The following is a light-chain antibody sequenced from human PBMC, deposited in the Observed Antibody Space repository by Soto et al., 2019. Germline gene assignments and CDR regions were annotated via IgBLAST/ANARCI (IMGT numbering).Light chain of an antibody. Sequence: QSVLTQPRSVSGSPGQSVTISCTGTSSDVGGYNYVSWYQQHPGKAPKLMIYDVSKRPSGVPDRFSGSKSGNTASLTISGLQAEDEADYYCCSYAGNYKVVFGGGTKVTVL. CDR2: DVS. V-gene: IGLV2-11*01. J-gene: IGLJ2*01. CDR3: CSYAGNYKVV. CDR1: SSDVGGYNY.